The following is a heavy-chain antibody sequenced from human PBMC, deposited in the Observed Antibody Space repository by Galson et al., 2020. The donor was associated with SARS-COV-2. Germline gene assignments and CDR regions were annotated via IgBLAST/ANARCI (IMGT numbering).Heavy chain of an antibody. J-gene: IGHJ4*02. CDR3: AKGHGSGSWLVDK. V-gene: IGHV3-21*01. CDR1: GFTFNSYT. D-gene: IGHD6-13*01. CDR2: ITSGGTDK. Sequence: GGSLRLSCAASGFTFNSYTMNWVRQAPGKGPEWVAFITSGGTDKLYADSVEGRFTISRDNAKNSLYLQMNSLRAEDTAVYYCAKGHGSGSWLVDKWGQGTLVTVSS.